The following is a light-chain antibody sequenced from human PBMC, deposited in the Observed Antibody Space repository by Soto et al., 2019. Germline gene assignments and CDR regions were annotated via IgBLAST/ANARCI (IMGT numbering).Light chain of an antibody. J-gene: IGKJ1*01. CDR2: RAS. V-gene: IGKV3-15*01. CDR3: QQYSQWPPWT. CDR1: QSLSGN. Sequence: EIVMTQSPATLAGSPGETVSLSCRASQSLSGNLAWYQQKPGQAPRLLIFRASTRATGVPARFSGRGSGTEFTLTISGLQSADFAVYYCQQYSQWPPWTFGPGTKVDIK.